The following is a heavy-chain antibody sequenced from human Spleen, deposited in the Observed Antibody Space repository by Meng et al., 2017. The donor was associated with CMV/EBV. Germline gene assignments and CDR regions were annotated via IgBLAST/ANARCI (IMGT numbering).Heavy chain of an antibody. J-gene: IGHJ5*02. D-gene: IGHD3-10*01. Sequence: QVQRTQWGAGLLKPSETLSLTCAVYGESFSGYYWSWIRQPPGKGLEWIGEINHSGSTNYNPSLKSRVTMSVDTSKNQFSLKLSSVTAADTAVYYCARGITMVRGVLDWFDPWGQGTLVTVSS. CDR1: GESFSGYY. V-gene: IGHV4-34*01. CDR3: ARGITMVRGVLDWFDP. CDR2: INHSGST.